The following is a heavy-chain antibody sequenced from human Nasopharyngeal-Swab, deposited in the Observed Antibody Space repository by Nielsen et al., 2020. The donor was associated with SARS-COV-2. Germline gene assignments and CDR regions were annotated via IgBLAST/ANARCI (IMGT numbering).Heavy chain of an antibody. J-gene: IGHJ4*02. D-gene: IGHD4-17*01. CDR1: GFTFSSYW. V-gene: IGHV3-7*01. CDR3: VPVDYGDY. Sequence: GESLKISCAASGFTFSSYWMSWVRQAPGKGLEWVANIKQDGSDQYYADSVKGRFTISRDNSKNTLYLQMNSLRAEDTAVYYCVPVDYGDYWGQGTQVTVSS. CDR2: IKQDGSDQ.